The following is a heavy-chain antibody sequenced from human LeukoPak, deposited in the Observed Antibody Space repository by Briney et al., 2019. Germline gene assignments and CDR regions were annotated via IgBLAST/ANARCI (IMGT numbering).Heavy chain of an antibody. CDR1: GYTFTSYG. J-gene: IGHJ3*02. CDR2: ISAYNGDT. V-gene: IGHV1-18*01. Sequence: GASVKVSCKASGYTFTSYGFTWVRQAPGQGLEWMGWISAYNGDTNYAQKLQDRVTMTTDTSTSTAYVELRSLRSDDTAVYYCARAPRPYDAFDIWGQGTMVTLSS. CDR3: ARAPRPYDAFDI.